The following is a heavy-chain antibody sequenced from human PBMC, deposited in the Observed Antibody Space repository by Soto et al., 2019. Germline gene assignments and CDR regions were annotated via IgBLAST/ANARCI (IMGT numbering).Heavy chain of an antibody. V-gene: IGHV3-23*01. CDR3: EKLDKYGSFDF. Sequence: GGSLRLSCGASGFTFRTYAMSWVRQAPGKGLDWVSAMSGTSGNTYYADSVKGRFTISRDNSKNMLFLEMSGLRAEDTAVYYCEKLDKYGSFDFCGQGAIVTV. CDR2: MSGTSGNT. J-gene: IGHJ4*02. D-gene: IGHD1-1*01. CDR1: GFTFRTYA.